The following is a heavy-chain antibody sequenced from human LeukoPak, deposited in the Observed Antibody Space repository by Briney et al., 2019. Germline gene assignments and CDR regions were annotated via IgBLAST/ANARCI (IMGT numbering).Heavy chain of an antibody. CDR1: AGSFSGYY. J-gene: IGHJ5*02. V-gene: IGHV4-34*01. CDR2: INHSGST. Sequence: KTSETLSLTCAVYAGSFSGYYWSWIRQPPGKGLEWIGEINHSGSTNYNPSLKSRVTISVDTSKNQFSLKLSSVTAADTAVYYCARSRYGYYYGSTASPRFDHWGQGTLVTVSS. D-gene: IGHD3-10*01. CDR3: ARSRYGYYYGSTASPRFDH.